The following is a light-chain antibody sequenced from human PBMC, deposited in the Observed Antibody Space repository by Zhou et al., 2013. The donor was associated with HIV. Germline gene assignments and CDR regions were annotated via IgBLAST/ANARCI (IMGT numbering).Light chain of an antibody. CDR1: QSVSSY. Sequence: EIVLTQSPGTLSLSPGDRATLSCRASQSVSSYLAWYRQKPGQAPRLLIFGASNRATGIPDRFSGSGSGTDFTLTISRLEPEDFAIYYCQQYGSSPRTFGQGTKLEIK. CDR2: GAS. V-gene: IGKV3-20*01. CDR3: QQYGSSPRT. J-gene: IGKJ2*01.